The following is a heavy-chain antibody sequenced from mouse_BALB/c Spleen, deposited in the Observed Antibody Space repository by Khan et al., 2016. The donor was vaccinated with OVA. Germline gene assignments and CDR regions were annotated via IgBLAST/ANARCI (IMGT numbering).Heavy chain of an antibody. CDR3: TSGGYEVLAS. CDR1: GYTFTSYY. CDR2: INPSNGDT. D-gene: IGHD2-2*01. V-gene: IGHV1-53*01. J-gene: IGHJ3*01. Sequence: QVQLKQSGAELVKPWASVKLSCKASGYTFTSYYIYWVKQRPGQGHEWIGDINPSNGDTYFNENFKDKATLTLDKSSTTAFMHLSSLTSEYSAVYYCTSGGYEVLASWGQGTLVTVSA.